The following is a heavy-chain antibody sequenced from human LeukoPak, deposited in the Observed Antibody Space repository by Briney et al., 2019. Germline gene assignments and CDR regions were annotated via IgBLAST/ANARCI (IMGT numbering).Heavy chain of an antibody. CDR2: INHSGST. CDR1: GGSFSGYY. Sequence: SETLSLTCAVYGGSFSGYYWSWIRQPPGKGLEWIGEINHSGSTNYNPSLKSRVTISVGTSKNQFSLKLSSVTAADTAVYYCARGEFGAAAMYYYYYGMDVWGQGTTVTVSS. CDR3: ARGEFGAAAMYYYYYGMDV. J-gene: IGHJ6*02. V-gene: IGHV4-34*01. D-gene: IGHD2-2*01.